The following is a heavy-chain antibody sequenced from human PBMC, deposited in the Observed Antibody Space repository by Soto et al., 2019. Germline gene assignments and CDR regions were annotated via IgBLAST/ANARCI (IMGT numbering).Heavy chain of an antibody. J-gene: IGHJ6*02. CDR2: VHVSGGT. D-gene: IGHD3-10*01. CDR1: GESISNFY. Sequence: SETLSLTCSVSGESISNFYWSWIRQPAGKGLEWIGHVHVSGGTNYNAPLQSRVTMSVDTSNNHVSLQLRLNPVTAADTAVYYCASSAGHPGDFFYYNGMDVWGQGTTVTVSS. CDR3: ASSAGHPGDFFYYNGMDV. V-gene: IGHV4-4*07.